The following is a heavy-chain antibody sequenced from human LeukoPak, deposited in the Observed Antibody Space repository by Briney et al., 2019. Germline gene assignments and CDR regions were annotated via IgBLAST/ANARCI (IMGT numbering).Heavy chain of an antibody. CDR2: INPSGGST. CDR1: GYTSTSYY. V-gene: IGHV1-46*01. CDR3: ARDGTGYYFDY. Sequence: GASVKVSCKASGYTSTSYYMHWVRQAPGQGLEWMGIINPSGGSTSYAQKFQGRVTMTRDTSTSTVYMELSSLRSEDTAVYYCARDGTGYYFDYWGQGTLVTVSS. D-gene: IGHD6-13*01. J-gene: IGHJ4*02.